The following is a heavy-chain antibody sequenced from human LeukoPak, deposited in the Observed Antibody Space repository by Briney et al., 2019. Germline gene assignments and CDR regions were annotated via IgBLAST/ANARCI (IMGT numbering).Heavy chain of an antibody. V-gene: IGHV3-30*18. Sequence: GGSLRLSCAASGFTFSSYGMHWVRQAPGKGLEWVAVISYDGSNKYYADSVKGRFTISRDNSKNTLYLQMNSLRAEDTAVYYCAKGENYDILTGYYGYYYYGMDVWGKGTTVTVSS. CDR3: AKGENYDILTGYYGYYYYGMDV. CDR1: GFTFSSYG. D-gene: IGHD3-9*01. CDR2: ISYDGSNK. J-gene: IGHJ6*04.